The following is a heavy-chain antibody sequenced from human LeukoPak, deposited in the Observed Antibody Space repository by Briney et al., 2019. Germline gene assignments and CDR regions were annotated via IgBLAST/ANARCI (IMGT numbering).Heavy chain of an antibody. D-gene: IGHD3/OR15-3a*01. CDR3: ARDKISGGSEGLDY. V-gene: IGHV3-30*04. CDR2: ISYDGSNK. Sequence: GRSLRLSCAASGFTFSSYAMHWVRQAPGKGLEWVAVISYDGSNKYYADSVKGRFTISRDNSKNTLYLQKNSLRAEDTAVYYCARDKISGGSEGLDYWGQGTLVTVCS. CDR1: GFTFSSYA. J-gene: IGHJ4*02.